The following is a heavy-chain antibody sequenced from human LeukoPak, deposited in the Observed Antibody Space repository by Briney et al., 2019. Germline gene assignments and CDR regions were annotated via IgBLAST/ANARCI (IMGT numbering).Heavy chain of an antibody. Sequence: GGSLRLSCAASGFTFSSNGMNWVRQAPGKGLEWVSYISATGGTIYYADSVKGRFTISRDNPKNTLYLQMNSLRAEDTAMYYCARDLTIAAANYYFDNWGQGTLVTVSS. CDR3: ARDLTIAAANYYFDN. J-gene: IGHJ4*02. CDR1: GFTFSSNG. D-gene: IGHD6-13*01. V-gene: IGHV3-48*01. CDR2: ISATGGTI.